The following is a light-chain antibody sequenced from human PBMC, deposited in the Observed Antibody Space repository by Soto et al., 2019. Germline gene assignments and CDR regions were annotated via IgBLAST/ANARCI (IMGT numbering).Light chain of an antibody. CDR1: QSISSY. CDR2: AAS. CDR3: QQSYSTPRT. V-gene: IGKV1-39*01. J-gene: IGKJ1*01. Sequence: DIRMTQSPSSLSASVGDRVTITCRASQSISSYLNWYQQKPGKAPKLLIDAASSLQSGVPSRFSGSGSGTDFTLTISRLQPEDFATYYCQQSYSTPRTFGQGTKVEIK.